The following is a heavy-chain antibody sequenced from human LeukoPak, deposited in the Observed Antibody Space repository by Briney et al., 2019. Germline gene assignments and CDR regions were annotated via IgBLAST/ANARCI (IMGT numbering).Heavy chain of an antibody. CDR1: GGSISGGDYY. V-gene: IGHV4-30-4*01. Sequence: SETLSLTCTVSGGSISGGDYYWSWIRQPPGKGLEWIGYIYYSGSTYYNPSLKSRVTISVETSKNQFSLKLSSVTAADTAVYYCARDRGSSWTPEGSDYWGQGTLVTVSS. CDR2: IYYSGST. J-gene: IGHJ4*02. CDR3: ARDRGSSWTPEGSDY. D-gene: IGHD6-13*01.